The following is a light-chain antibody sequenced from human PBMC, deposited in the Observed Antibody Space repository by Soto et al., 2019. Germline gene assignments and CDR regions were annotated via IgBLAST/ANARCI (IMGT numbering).Light chain of an antibody. V-gene: IGKV1-6*01. CDR3: LQDYNYPWT. CDR2: AAS. J-gene: IGKJ1*01. CDR1: QDIRNN. Sequence: ASSLSASVGGRVPITCRASQDIRNNLGWYQQKPGKAPKLLIYAASSLQSGVPSRFSDSGSGTDFTLTITSLQPEDFATYYCLQDYNYPWTFGQGTKVDI.